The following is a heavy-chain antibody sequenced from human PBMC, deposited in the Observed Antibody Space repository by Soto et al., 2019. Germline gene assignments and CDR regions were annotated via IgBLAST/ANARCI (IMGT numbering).Heavy chain of an antibody. CDR1: GFPFTTYG. V-gene: IGHV3-30*03. CDR2: ISYDGSNK. D-gene: IGHD2-2*01. Sequence: QVQLVESGGGVVQPGRSLRLSCAASGFPFTTYGMHWVREGPGKGLEWVAVISYDGSNKYYADSVKGRFTISRDNSKNTLYLQMNSLTPEHTALYYCLGPQYHSDYRGQGTLVTVSS. CDR3: LGPQYHSDY. J-gene: IGHJ4*02.